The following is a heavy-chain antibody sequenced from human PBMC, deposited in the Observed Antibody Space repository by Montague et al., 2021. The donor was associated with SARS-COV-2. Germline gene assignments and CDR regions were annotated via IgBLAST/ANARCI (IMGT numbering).Heavy chain of an antibody. V-gene: IGHV4-34*01. Sequence: SETLSLTCAVHGGSFSTYSWNWIRQPPGKGLEWIGEIHHGGSTNYNPSLKSRVTISADMSKNQFSLKLTSVAAADTAVYYCARLGDGVVPSPILGVGPYYSYYYMDVWGEGTTVTVSS. CDR3: ARLGDGVVPSPILGVGPYYSYYYMDV. D-gene: IGHD3-10*01. J-gene: IGHJ6*03. CDR2: IHHGGST. CDR1: GGSFSTYS.